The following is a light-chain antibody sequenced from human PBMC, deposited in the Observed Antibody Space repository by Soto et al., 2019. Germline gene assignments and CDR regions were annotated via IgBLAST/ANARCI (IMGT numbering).Light chain of an antibody. V-gene: IGLV2-8*01. Sequence: QSALTRPPSASGSPGQSVTISCTGTSSDIGGYNYVSWYQQHPGKVPKLIIYEANRRPSGVPDRFSGSRSGNTASLTVSGLMSEDEPVYHCSAYAGTRDPLVLFGRGTKLTVL. J-gene: IGLJ2*01. CDR1: SSDIGGYNY. CDR3: SAYAGTRDPLVL. CDR2: EAN.